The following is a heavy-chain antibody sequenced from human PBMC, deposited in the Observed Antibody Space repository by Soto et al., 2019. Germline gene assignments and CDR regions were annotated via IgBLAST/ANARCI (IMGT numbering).Heavy chain of an antibody. D-gene: IGHD3-16*01. V-gene: IGHV3-21*06. CDR3: ARDLGGGAHYGMDV. J-gene: IGHJ6*02. CDR2: ISATSLYI. Sequence: EVKLVQSGGGLVKPGGSLRLSCAASGFTFETSSINCLRQTPGKGLEWVASISATSLYIYYADSVRGRFTISRENAKNTGFLQMAGLTAEDTAMYFCARDLGGGAHYGMDVWGQGTTVTVSS. CDR1: GFTFETSS.